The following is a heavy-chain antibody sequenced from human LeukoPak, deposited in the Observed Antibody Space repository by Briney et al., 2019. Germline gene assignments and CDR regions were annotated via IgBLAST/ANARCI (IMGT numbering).Heavy chain of an antibody. J-gene: IGHJ4*02. V-gene: IGHV3-21*01. CDR3: ATSSGYCRGGNCQKFDY. D-gene: IGHD2-15*01. Sequence: IPGGSLRLSCTASGFTFSSSGMNWVRQAPGKGLEWVSSISTSSSYIYYADSMKGRFTISRDNAKNSLSLQMNSLRAEDTAVYYCATSSGYCRGGNCQKFDYWGQGTLVTVSS. CDR2: ISTSSSYI. CDR1: GFTFSSSG.